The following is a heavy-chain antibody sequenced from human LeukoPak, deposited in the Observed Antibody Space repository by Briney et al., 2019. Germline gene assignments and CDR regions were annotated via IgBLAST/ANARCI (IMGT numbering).Heavy chain of an antibody. J-gene: IGHJ4*02. CDR3: ARTTAAGTYYFDY. Sequence: LSETLSLTCAVSGGSINSSGYYWGWIRQPPGKGLEWIGSSYYSGSTYYNPSLKSRVTVSVDTSKNQFSLKLTSVTAADTAVYYCARTTAAGTYYFDYWGQGTLVTVSS. CDR2: SYYSGST. CDR1: GGSINSSGYY. D-gene: IGHD6-13*01. V-gene: IGHV4-39*01.